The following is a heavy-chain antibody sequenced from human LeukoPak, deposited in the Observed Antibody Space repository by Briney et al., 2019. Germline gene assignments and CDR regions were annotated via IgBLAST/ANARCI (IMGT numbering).Heavy chain of an antibody. CDR3: TRVTPSFAHNWFDP. Sequence: SETLSLTCTVSGGSISTYYWSWIRQTPETGLEWIGDVYHSGSTNYNPSLKSRVTISVDTSKNQFSLKLTSMTAADTAVYHCTRVTPSFAHNWFDPWGQGTLVIVSS. CDR2: VYHSGST. J-gene: IGHJ5*02. CDR1: GGSISTYY. V-gene: IGHV4-4*08. D-gene: IGHD3-10*01.